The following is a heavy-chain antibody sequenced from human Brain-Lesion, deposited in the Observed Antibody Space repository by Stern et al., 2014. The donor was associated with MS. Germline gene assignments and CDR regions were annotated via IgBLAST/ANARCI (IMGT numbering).Heavy chain of an antibody. CDR1: GASISSGTSY. J-gene: IGHJ4*02. V-gene: IGHV4-61*02. CDR2: LHASGAP. Sequence: QVQLQESGPGLVKPSQTLSLTCTVSGASISSGTSYWSWIRQPAGGGLEWIGRLHASGAPYYHPSLKSRVTISGDTSKNPFTPNLNSVTAADTAVYYCARGHWELLGNNYFDSWGQGTLVTVSS. D-gene: IGHD1-26*01. CDR3: ARGHWELLGNNYFDS.